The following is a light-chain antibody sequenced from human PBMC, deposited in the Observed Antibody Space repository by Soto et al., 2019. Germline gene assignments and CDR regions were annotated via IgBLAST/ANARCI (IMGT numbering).Light chain of an antibody. CDR1: QSVNSVY. V-gene: IGKV3-20*01. J-gene: IGKJ3*01. CDR2: GAS. CDR3: QQYVTSPFT. Sequence: EIVLTQSPGTLSFSPGERASLSCRADQSVNSVYLAWYQHKPGQAPRLLIYGASDRATGIPDRFSGSGSGTDFTLTISRLEPEDFAVYYCQQYVTSPFTFGPGTKVDI.